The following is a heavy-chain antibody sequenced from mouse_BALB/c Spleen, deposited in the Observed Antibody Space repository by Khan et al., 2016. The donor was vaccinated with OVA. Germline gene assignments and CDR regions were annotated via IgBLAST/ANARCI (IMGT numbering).Heavy chain of an antibody. CDR1: GFSLTNYG. J-gene: IGHJ3*01. CDR3: ARPYYGSAWFAY. Sequence: QVQLKQSGPGLVAPSQSLSLICTVSGFSLTNYGVHWVRQPPGKGLEWLGVMWAGGSTNYNSALMSRLSISIDNSKSQVFLKMNSLQTDDTAMYYCARPYYGSAWFAYWGQGTLVTVSA. CDR2: MWAGGST. V-gene: IGHV2-9*02. D-gene: IGHD1-1*01.